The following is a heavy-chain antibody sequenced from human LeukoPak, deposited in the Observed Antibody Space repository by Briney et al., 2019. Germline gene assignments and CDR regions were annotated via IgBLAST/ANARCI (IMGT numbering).Heavy chain of an antibody. CDR2: ISGSGGST. Sequence: SGGSLRLSCAASGFTFSSYAMSWVRQAPGKGLEWVSAISGSGGSTYYADSVKGRFTISRDNSKNTLYLQMNSLRAEDTAVYYCAKLVSEIIAAAVPSYWGQGTLVTVSS. J-gene: IGHJ4*02. D-gene: IGHD6-13*01. CDR3: AKLVSEIIAAAVPSY. CDR1: GFTFSSYA. V-gene: IGHV3-23*01.